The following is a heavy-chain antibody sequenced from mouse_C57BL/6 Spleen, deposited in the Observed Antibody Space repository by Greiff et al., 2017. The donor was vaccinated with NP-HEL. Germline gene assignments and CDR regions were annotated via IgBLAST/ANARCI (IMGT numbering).Heavy chain of an antibody. CDR2: ISDGGSYT. CDR1: GFTFSSYA. J-gene: IGHJ4*01. Sequence: EVKLVESGGGLVKPGGSLKLSCAASGFTFSSYAMSWVRQTPEKRLEWVATISDGGSYTYYPDNVKGRFTISRDNATNNLYLQMSHLKSEDTAMYYCARPLRYYYAMDYWGQGTSVTVSS. CDR3: ARPLRYYYAMDY. D-gene: IGHD1-1*01. V-gene: IGHV5-4*03.